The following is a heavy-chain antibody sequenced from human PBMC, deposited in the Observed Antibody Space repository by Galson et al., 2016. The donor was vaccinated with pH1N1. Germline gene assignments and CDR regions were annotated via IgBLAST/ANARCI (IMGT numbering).Heavy chain of an antibody. CDR1: GYSFTSYP. CDR3: ARVQTSLCSAVSCTLHL. J-gene: IGHJ4*02. CDR2: ITTNTGDP. Sequence: SVKVSCKASGYSFTSYPMNWVRQAPGQGLEWMGWITTNTGDPTYAQNFTGRFVFSLDTSVSTAYLQIDSLKAEDTAVYYCARVQTSLCSAVSCTLHLWGQGTLVTVSS. V-gene: IGHV7-4-1*01. D-gene: IGHD2-15*01.